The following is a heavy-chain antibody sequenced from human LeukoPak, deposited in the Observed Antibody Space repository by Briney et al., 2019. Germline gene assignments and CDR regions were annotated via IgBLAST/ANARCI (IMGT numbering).Heavy chain of an antibody. J-gene: IGHJ5*02. V-gene: IGHV4-59*12. CDR2: IYHSGST. Sequence: PSETLSLTCTVSGGSISSYYWSWIRQPPGKGLEWIGYIYHSGSTYYNPSLKSRVTISVDRSKNQFSLKLSSVTAADTAVYYCARGGVGRLHNWFDPWGQGTLVTVSS. D-gene: IGHD1-26*01. CDR3: ARGGVGRLHNWFDP. CDR1: GGSISSYY.